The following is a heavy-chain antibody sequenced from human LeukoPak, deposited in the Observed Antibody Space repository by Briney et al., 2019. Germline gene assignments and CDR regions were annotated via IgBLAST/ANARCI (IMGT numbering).Heavy chain of an antibody. Sequence: PSQTLSLTCTVSGGSISSGDYYWSWIRQPPGKGLEWIGYIYYSGSTNYNPSLKSRVTISVDTSKNQFSLKLSSVTAADTAVYYCARTFASSGWSSSYYYGMDVWGQGTTVTVSS. J-gene: IGHJ6*02. CDR2: IYYSGST. V-gene: IGHV4-30-4*01. CDR3: ARTFASSGWSSSYYYGMDV. CDR1: GGSISSGDYY. D-gene: IGHD6-19*01.